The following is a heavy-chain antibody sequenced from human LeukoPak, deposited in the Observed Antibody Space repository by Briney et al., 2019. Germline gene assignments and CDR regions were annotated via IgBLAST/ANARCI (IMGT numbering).Heavy chain of an antibody. J-gene: IGHJ4*02. V-gene: IGHV3-23*01. CDR1: GYTFSNYV. D-gene: IGHD6-19*01. CDR3: AKDSSGWHPFDFDY. CDR2: ISGSGGST. Sequence: GGSLRLSCAASGYTFSNYVMSWVRQAPGKGLEWVSAISGSGGSTYYADSVKGRFTISRDNSKNTLYVQMNSLRAEDTAVYYCAKDSSGWHPFDFDYWGQGTLVTVSS.